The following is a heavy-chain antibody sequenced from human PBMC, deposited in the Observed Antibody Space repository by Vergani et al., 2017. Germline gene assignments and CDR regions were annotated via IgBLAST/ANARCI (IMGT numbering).Heavy chain of an antibody. V-gene: IGHV1-46*03. Sequence: QVHLVQSGAEMKKPGASVKVSCKTFGYNLTGNYIHWVRQAPGQGLEWMGIINPSGGSTSYAQKFQGRVTMTRDTSTSTVYMELSSLRSEDTAVYYCASALSVVVTASLDYWGQGTLVTVSS. CDR1: GYNLTGNY. CDR3: ASALSVVVTASLDY. D-gene: IGHD2-21*02. J-gene: IGHJ4*02. CDR2: INPSGGST.